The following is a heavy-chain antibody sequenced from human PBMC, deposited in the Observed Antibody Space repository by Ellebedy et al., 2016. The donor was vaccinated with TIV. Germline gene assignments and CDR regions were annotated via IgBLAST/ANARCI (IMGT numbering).Heavy chain of an antibody. Sequence: PSETLSLTCAVSGGSISMTNWWSWVRQAPGKGLEWVSYISTSSYYIFYADSVKGRFTISRDNAKNSLFLQMNSLRTEDTAVYYCARATSIGDYISYWGQGILVTVSS. D-gene: IGHD4-17*01. J-gene: IGHJ4*02. V-gene: IGHV3-21*01. CDR1: GGSISMTNW. CDR3: ARATSIGDYISY. CDR2: ISTSSYYI.